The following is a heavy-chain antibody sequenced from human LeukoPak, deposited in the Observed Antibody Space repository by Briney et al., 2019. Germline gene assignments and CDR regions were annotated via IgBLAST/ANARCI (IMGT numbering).Heavy chain of an antibody. Sequence: SETLSLTCAVYGGSFSGYYWSWIRQSAGKGLEWIGRIYTNGRTNYNPSLKSRVTMSVDTSKNQFSLKLSSVTAADTAMYYCARRAFNYYGMDVWAQGTTVTVSS. D-gene: IGHD1-26*01. CDR2: IYTNGRT. J-gene: IGHJ6*02. CDR1: GGSFSGYY. CDR3: ARRAFNYYGMDV. V-gene: IGHV4-59*10.